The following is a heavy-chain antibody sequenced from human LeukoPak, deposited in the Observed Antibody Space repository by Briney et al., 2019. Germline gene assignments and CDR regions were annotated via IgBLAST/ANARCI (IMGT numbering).Heavy chain of an antibody. Sequence: GGSLRLSCAASGFTFSSYGMHWVRQAPGKGLEWVAFIRYDGSNKYYADSVKGRFTISRDNAKNSLYLQMNSLRAEDTAVYYCARDREGYSYGYGNYYYYMDVWGKGTTVTVSS. V-gene: IGHV3-30*02. CDR3: ARDREGYSYGYGNYYYYMDV. CDR2: IRYDGSNK. CDR1: GFTFSSYG. D-gene: IGHD5-18*01. J-gene: IGHJ6*03.